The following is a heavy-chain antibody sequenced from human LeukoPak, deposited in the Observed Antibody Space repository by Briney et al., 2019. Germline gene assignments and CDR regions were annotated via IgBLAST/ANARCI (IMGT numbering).Heavy chain of an antibody. J-gene: IGHJ6*02. V-gene: IGHV1-46*01. CDR1: GYTFTSYF. CDR2: INRSGGST. D-gene: IGHD3-22*01. CDR3: PRDPYDSSGSYLERYGMDV. Sequence: ASVKVSCKVSGYTFTSYFMHWVRRARGQGFEWMGIINRSGGSTSYPQKFQGRATLPRHTPPSTVYMDLSSLRSQDTAVYYRPRDPYDSSGSYLERYGMDVWGQGTTVTVSS.